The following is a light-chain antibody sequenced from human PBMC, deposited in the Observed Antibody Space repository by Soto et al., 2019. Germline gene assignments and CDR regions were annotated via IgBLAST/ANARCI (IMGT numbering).Light chain of an antibody. Sequence: DIQLTQSPSSLSASVGDRVTITCQASQDIKNYLIWYQQKAGEAPNLLIYDASTLGTGVSSRFSGSGSGTEFSLTITNLQPEDIATYYCQHYDSVQCTFGQGTRLEIK. CDR3: QHYDSVQCT. J-gene: IGKJ2*02. V-gene: IGKV1-33*01. CDR1: QDIKNY. CDR2: DAS.